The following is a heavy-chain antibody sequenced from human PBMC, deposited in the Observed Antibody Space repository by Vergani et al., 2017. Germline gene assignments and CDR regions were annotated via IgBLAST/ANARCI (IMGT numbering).Heavy chain of an antibody. J-gene: IGHJ3*02. D-gene: IGHD5-24*01. Sequence: QVQLQESGPGLVKPSETLSLTCTVSGGSISSYYWSWIRQHPGKGLEWIGYIYYSGSTYYNPSLKSRVTISVDTSKNQFSLKLSSVTAADTAVYYCARVGGWPQSGAFDIWGQGTMVTVSS. CDR1: GGSISSYY. V-gene: IGHV4-59*06. CDR3: ARVGGWPQSGAFDI. CDR2: IYYSGST.